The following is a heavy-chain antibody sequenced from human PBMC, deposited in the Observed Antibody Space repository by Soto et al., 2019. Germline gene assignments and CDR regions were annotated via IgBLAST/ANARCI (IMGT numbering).Heavy chain of an antibody. J-gene: IGHJ6*02. CDR1: GFTFSSYG. V-gene: IGHV3-33*01. Sequence: QVQLVESGGGVVQPGRSLRLSCAASGFTFSSYGMHWVRQAPGKGLEWVAVIWYDGSNKYYADSVKGRFTISRDNSKNTLYLQMNSLRAEDTAVYYCARCVRSYYYGMDVWGQGTTVTVSS. D-gene: IGHD3-16*01. CDR2: IWYDGSNK. CDR3: ARCVRSYYYGMDV.